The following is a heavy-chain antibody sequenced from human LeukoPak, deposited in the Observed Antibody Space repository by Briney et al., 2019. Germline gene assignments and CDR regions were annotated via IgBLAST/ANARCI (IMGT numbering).Heavy chain of an antibody. Sequence: SETLSLTCTVSGGSLSSGGYYWSWIRQHPGKGLEWIGYIYYSGSTYYNPSLKSRVTISVDTSKNQFSLKLSSVTAADTAVYYCARDRRYFDSIGYYYGMDVWGQGTTVTVSS. CDR2: IYYSGST. J-gene: IGHJ6*02. CDR3: ARDRRYFDSIGYYYGMDV. V-gene: IGHV4-31*03. D-gene: IGHD3-9*01. CDR1: GGSLSSGGYY.